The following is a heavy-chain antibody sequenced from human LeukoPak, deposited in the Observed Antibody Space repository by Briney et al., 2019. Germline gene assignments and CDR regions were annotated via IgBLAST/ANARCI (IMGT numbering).Heavy chain of an antibody. CDR3: AREEDYYDSSDYFGYYYYMDV. Sequence: TSVKVSCKASGYTFTGYYMHWVRQSPGQGLEWMGWINPNSGGTNYAQKFQGRVTMTRDTSISTAYMELSRLRSDDTAVYYCAREEDYYDSSDYFGYYYYMDVWGKGTTVTVSS. D-gene: IGHD3-22*01. J-gene: IGHJ6*03. CDR2: INPNSGGT. V-gene: IGHV1-2*02. CDR1: GYTFTGYY.